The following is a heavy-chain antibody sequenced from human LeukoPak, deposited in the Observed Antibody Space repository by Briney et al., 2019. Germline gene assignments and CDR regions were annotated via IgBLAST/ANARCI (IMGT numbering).Heavy chain of an antibody. J-gene: IGHJ4*02. D-gene: IGHD3-22*01. V-gene: IGHV3-30*03. Sequence: AGGSLRLSCAASEFTFSSYEMNWVRQAPGQGLEWVAIISYGGNNQYYAESVKGRFTISRDNTKDTVYLQMNNLRPEDTALYYCARAPDSSGYYYYFDYWGQGALVTVSS. CDR1: EFTFSSYE. CDR3: ARAPDSSGYYYYFDY. CDR2: ISYGGNNQ.